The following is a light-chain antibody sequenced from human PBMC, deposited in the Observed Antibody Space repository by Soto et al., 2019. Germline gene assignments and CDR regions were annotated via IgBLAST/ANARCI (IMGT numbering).Light chain of an antibody. CDR1: GSNIGRNG. Sequence: QSVLTQPPSASGTPGQRVTISCSGSGSNIGRNGVDWYQHLPGTAPKLLIYNNNQRPSGVPDRFSGSKSGTSASLAISVLQSEDESHYYCAAWDDSLIEGVFGGGTKLTVL. CDR3: AAWDDSLIEGV. CDR2: NNN. J-gene: IGLJ2*01. V-gene: IGLV1-44*01.